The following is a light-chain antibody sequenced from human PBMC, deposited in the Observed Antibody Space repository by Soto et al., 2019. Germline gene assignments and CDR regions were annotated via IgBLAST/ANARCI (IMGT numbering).Light chain of an antibody. V-gene: IGKV3-11*01. CDR3: QQRRDWPLT. Sequence: EIVLTQSPATLSLSPGERATLSCRASQIINEYLIWYQQKPGQAPRLLIHDASKRATGIPARFSGSGSGTDFTLTISSLEPEDFAVYYCQQRRDWPLTFGGGTKVE. CDR2: DAS. J-gene: IGKJ4*01. CDR1: QIINEY.